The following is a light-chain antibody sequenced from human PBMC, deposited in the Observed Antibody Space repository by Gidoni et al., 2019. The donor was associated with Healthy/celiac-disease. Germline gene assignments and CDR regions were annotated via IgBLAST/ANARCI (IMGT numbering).Light chain of an antibody. V-gene: IGLV1-40*01. CDR3: QSYDSSLSGS. CDR2: GNS. CDR1: SSNIGAGYD. J-gene: IGLJ2*01. Sequence: QSVLTQPPSVSGAPGQRVTISCTGSSSNIGAGYDVHWYQQLPGTAPKLLTYGNSNRPSGVPDRFSGSKSGTSASLAITGLQAEDEADYYCQSYDSSLSGSFGGGTKLTVL.